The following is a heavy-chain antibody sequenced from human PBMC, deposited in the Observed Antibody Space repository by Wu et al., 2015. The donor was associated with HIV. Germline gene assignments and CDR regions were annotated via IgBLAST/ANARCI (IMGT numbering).Heavy chain of an antibody. CDR3: ARSRGGGVYYDSKTTQH. D-gene: IGHD3-22*01. V-gene: IGHV1-69*05. CDR2: IIPIFGTA. Sequence: QVQLVQSGAEVKKPGSSVKVSCKASGGTFSSYAISWVRQAPGQGLEWMGGIIPIFGTANYAQKFQGRVTITTDESTSTAYMELSSLRSEDTAVYYCARSRGGGVYYDSKTTQHWGQGTLVTVSS. J-gene: IGHJ1*01. CDR1: GGTFSSYA.